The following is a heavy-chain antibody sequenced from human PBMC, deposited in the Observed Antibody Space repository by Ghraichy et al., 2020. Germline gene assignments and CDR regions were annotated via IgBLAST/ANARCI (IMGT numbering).Heavy chain of an antibody. CDR2: IIPIFGTT. CDR1: GGSFSSYA. CDR3: AGYTRIHDY. D-gene: IGHD5-18*01. Sequence: SVKVSCKASGGSFSSYAFSWVRQAPGQGLEWMGGIIPIFGTTYYAQKFQGRVTITADESTSTAYMELSSLRSEDTAVYYCAGYTRIHDYWGQGTLVTVSS. V-gene: IGHV1-69*13. J-gene: IGHJ4*02.